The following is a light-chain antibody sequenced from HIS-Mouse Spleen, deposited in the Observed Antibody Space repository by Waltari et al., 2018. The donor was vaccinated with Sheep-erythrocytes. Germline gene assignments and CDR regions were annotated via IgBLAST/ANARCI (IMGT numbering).Light chain of an antibody. CDR1: SSDVGSYNP. CDR2: EGS. J-gene: IGLJ3*02. Sequence: QSALTQPASVSGSPGPSITISCTRTSSDVGSYNPVSWYQQHPGKAPKLMIYEGSKRPSGVSNRFSGSKSGNTASLTISGLQAEDEADYYCCSYAGSSTWVFGGGTKLTVL. CDR3: CSYAGSSTWV. V-gene: IGLV2-23*01.